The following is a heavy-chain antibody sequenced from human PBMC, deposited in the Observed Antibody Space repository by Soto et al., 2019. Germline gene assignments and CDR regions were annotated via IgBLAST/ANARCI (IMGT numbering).Heavy chain of an antibody. CDR1: GFTFSSYG. D-gene: IGHD6-19*01. V-gene: IGHV3-30*18. CDR3: AKDRGVGGSFYYYYGMDV. CDR2: ISYDGSNK. Sequence: QVQLVESGGGVVQPGRSLRLSCAASGFTFSSYGMHWVRQAPGKGLEWVAVISYDGSNKYYADSVKGRFTISRDNSKNTLYLQMNSLRAEDTAVYYCAKDRGVGGSFYYYYGMDVWGQGTTVTVSS. J-gene: IGHJ6*02.